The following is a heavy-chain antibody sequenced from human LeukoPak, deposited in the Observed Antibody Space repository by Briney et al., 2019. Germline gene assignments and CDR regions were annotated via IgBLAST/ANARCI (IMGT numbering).Heavy chain of an antibody. CDR3: TRPGYSSGWTDY. Sequence: GGSLKLSCAASGFTFSGSAMHWVRQASGKGLEWVGRIRSKANSYATAYAASVKGRFTISRDDSKSTAYLQMNSLKTEDTAVYYCTRPGYSSGWTDYWGREPWSPSPQ. D-gene: IGHD6-19*01. CDR2: IRSKANSYAT. CDR1: GFTFSGSA. J-gene: IGHJ4*02. V-gene: IGHV3-73*01.